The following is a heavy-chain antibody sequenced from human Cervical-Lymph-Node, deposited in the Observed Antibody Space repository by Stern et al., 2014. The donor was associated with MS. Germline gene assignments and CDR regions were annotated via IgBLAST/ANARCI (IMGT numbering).Heavy chain of an antibody. CDR2: IIPVVGTA. V-gene: IGHV1-69*01. Sequence: VQLVESGAEVRKPGSSVKVSCKASGGTFSRYGLSWVRQAPGQGLEWMGGIIPVVGTADYAEQFQGRVTITADGSTSTAYMELSSLTSADTAVYYCARGPYNRDFFEYWGQGTLVTVSS. D-gene: IGHD1-1*01. CDR1: GGTFSRYG. J-gene: IGHJ4*02. CDR3: ARGPYNRDFFEY.